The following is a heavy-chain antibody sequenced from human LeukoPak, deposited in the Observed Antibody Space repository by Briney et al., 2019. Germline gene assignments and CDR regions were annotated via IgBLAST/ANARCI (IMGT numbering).Heavy chain of an antibody. CDR1: GFTFDDYA. J-gene: IGHJ3*02. D-gene: IGHD3-3*01. CDR3: AKVQWNWSGKDAFDI. CDR2: ISGDGGSI. Sequence: GGSLRLSCAASGFTFDDYAMHWVRQAPAKGQEWVSLISGDGGSIYYADSVKGRFTISRDISKNSLYLQMNSLRTEDTALYYCAKVQWNWSGKDAFDIWGQGTMVTVSS. V-gene: IGHV3-43*02.